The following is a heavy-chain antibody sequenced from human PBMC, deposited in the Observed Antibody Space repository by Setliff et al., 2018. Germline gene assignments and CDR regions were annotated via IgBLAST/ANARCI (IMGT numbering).Heavy chain of an antibody. CDR1: GGSISSGSYY. Sequence: SETLSLTCTVSGGSISSGSYYWSWIRQPAGKGLEWIGRIYTSGSTNYNPSLKSRVTISVDTSKNQFSLKLSSVTAADTAVYYCARWGENSGRPDWRAFDIWGQGTMVTVSS. V-gene: IGHV4-61*02. D-gene: IGHD1-26*01. J-gene: IGHJ3*02. CDR2: IYTSGST. CDR3: ARWGENSGRPDWRAFDI.